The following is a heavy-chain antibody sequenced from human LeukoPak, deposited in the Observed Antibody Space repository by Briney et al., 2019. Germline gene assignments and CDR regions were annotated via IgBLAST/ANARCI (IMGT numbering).Heavy chain of an antibody. D-gene: IGHD3-3*01. CDR2: ISGSGGST. CDR1: GFTFSSYA. V-gene: IGHV3-23*01. Sequence: GGSLRLSCAASGFTFSSYAMSWVRQAPGKGLERVSAISGSGGSTYYADSVKGRFTISRDNSKNTLYLQMNSLRAEDTAVYYCAKSPYYDFWSGYYYMDVWGKGTTVTVSS. J-gene: IGHJ6*03. CDR3: AKSPYYDFWSGYYYMDV.